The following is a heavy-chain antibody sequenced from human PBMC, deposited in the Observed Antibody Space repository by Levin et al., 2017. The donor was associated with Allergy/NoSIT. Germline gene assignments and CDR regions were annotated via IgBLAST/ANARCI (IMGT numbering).Heavy chain of an antibody. V-gene: IGHV3-15*01. CDR3: TTVDDSMWIRDY. Sequence: GESLKISCAASGVTFNNAWMNWVRQGPGKGLEWVGRIKSKTYGGTTDYAAPVQGRFSISIDDSKNTLYLQMNSLKSEDTGVYYCTTVDDSMWIRDYWGQGTLVTVSS. D-gene: IGHD5-18*01. CDR1: GVTFNNAW. CDR2: IKSKTYGGTT. J-gene: IGHJ4*02.